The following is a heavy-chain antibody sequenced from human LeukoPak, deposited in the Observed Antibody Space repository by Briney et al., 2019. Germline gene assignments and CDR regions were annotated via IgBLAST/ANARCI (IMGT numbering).Heavy chain of an antibody. CDR1: GGSFSGYY. Sequence: RTSETLSLTCAVYGGSFSGYYRSWIRQPPGKGLEWIGEINHSGSTNYNPSLRSRVTVSVHTSKNQLSLKLSSVTAADTAVYYCARQWLVSPLFDYWGQGTLVTVSS. D-gene: IGHD6-19*01. CDR2: INHSGST. V-gene: IGHV4-34*01. J-gene: IGHJ4*02. CDR3: ARQWLVSPLFDY.